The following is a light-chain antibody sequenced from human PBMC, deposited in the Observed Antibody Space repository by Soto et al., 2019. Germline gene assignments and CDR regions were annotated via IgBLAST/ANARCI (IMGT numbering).Light chain of an antibody. V-gene: IGLV2-11*01. J-gene: IGLJ2*01. CDR1: SSDVGGYNY. Sequence: QSVLTQPRSVSGSPGQSVTISCTGTSSDVGGYNYVSWYQQHPGKAPKLMLYDVSKRPSGVPDRFSGSKSGNTASLTISGLQAEDEADYYGCSYAGSYTLVFGGGTKLTVL. CDR3: CSYAGSYTLV. CDR2: DVS.